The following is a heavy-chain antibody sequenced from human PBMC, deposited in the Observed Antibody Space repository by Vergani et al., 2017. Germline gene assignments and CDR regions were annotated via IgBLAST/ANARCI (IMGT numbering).Heavy chain of an antibody. CDR2: ISSSSSYI. D-gene: IGHD1-14*01. Sequence: EVQLVESGGGLVKPGGSLRLSCAASGFTFSSYSMNWVRQAPGKGREWVSSISSSSSYIYYADSVKGRFTISRDNAKNSLYLQMNSLRAEDTAVYYCAREGTSLGVDYFDYWGQGTLVTVSS. CDR1: GFTFSSYS. J-gene: IGHJ4*02. CDR3: AREGTSLGVDYFDY. V-gene: IGHV3-21*01.